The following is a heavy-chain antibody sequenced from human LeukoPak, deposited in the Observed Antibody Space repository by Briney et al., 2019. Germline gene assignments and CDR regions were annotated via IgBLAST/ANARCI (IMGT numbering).Heavy chain of an antibody. CDR2: IYASGST. D-gene: IGHD3-10*01. V-gene: IGHV4-4*07. CDR3: ARSRFEELLVAFDI. Sequence: SETPSLTCTVSGGXISGYFCSWIRQPAGKGLEWIGRIYASGSTNYNPSLRSRVTMSVDTSKNQFSLRLSSVTAADTAVYYCARSRFEELLVAFDIWGQGTMVIVSS. J-gene: IGHJ3*02. CDR1: GGXISGYF.